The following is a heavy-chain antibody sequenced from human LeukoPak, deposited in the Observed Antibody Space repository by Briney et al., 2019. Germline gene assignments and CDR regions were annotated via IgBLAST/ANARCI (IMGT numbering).Heavy chain of an antibody. V-gene: IGHV3-30*18. J-gene: IGHJ4*02. CDR3: AKGVWFGDQPASDY. Sequence: PGRSLRLSCAASGFTFSSYGMHWVRQAPGKGLEWVAVISYDGSNKYYADSVKGRFTISRDNSKNTLYLQMNSLRAEDTAVYYCAKGVWFGDQPASDYWGQGTLVTVSS. CDR1: GFTFSSYG. D-gene: IGHD3-10*01. CDR2: ISYDGSNK.